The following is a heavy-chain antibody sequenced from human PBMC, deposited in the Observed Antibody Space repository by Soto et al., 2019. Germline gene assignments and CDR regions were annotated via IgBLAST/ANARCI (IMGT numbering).Heavy chain of an antibody. CDR3: TRHPPDYGDYDGDFDY. D-gene: IGHD4-17*01. CDR1: GFTFSGSA. V-gene: IGHV3-73*01. CDR2: IRSKANSYAT. Sequence: GGSLRLSCAASGFTFSGSAMHWVRQASGKGLEWVGRIRSKANSYATAYAASVKGRFTISRDDSKNTAYLQMNSLKTEDTAVYYCTRHPPDYGDYDGDFDYWGQGTLVTVSS. J-gene: IGHJ4*02.